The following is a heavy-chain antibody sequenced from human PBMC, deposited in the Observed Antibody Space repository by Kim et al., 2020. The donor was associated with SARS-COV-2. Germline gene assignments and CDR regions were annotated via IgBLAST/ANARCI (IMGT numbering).Heavy chain of an antibody. CDR3: ARDLLPNYYASGNIDY. D-gene: IGHD3-10*01. CDR2: IISDNYI. V-gene: IGHV3-21*01. CDR1: GFRFSIYS. J-gene: IGHJ4*02. Sequence: GGSLRLSCAVSGFRFSIYSMNWVRQAPGKGLEWVSSIISDNYIYYADSVKGRFTISRDSAKNSLYLQMNSLRAEDTALYYCARDLLPNYYASGNIDYWGQGTLVTVSS.